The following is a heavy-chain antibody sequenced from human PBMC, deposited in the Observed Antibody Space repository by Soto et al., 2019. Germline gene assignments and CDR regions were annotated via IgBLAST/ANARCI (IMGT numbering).Heavy chain of an antibody. CDR3: ALSAKWLDNWFDP. D-gene: IGHD3-22*01. CDR2: IYYSGST. Sequence: SETLSLTCTVSGGSVSSGSYYWSWIRQPPGKGLEWIGYIYYSGSTNYNPSLKSRVTISVDTSKDQFSLKLSSVTAADTAVYYCALSAKWLDNWFDPWGQGTLVTVSS. CDR1: GGSVSSGSYY. V-gene: IGHV4-61*01. J-gene: IGHJ5*02.